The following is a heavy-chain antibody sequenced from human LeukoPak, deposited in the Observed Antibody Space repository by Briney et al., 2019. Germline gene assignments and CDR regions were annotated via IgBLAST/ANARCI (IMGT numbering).Heavy chain of an antibody. V-gene: IGHV4-4*09. D-gene: IGHD6-13*01. Sequence: SETLSLTCTVSGGSISSYYWSWLRQPPGKGLEWIGYIYTSGSTNYNPSLKSRVTISVDTSKNQFSLKLSSVTAAGTAVYYCARQSRGIAAALHYYYYYYMDVWGKGTTVTVSS. CDR3: ARQSRGIAAALHYYYYYYMDV. CDR1: GGSISSYY. CDR2: IYTSGST. J-gene: IGHJ6*03.